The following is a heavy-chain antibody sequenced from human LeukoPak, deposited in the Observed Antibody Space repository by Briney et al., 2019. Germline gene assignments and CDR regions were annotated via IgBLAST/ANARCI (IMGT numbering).Heavy chain of an antibody. CDR2: IYYSGST. V-gene: IGHV4-59*11. D-gene: IGHD6-19*01. CDR1: GGSISSHY. Sequence: SETLSLTCTVSGGSISSHYWSWIRQPPGKGLEWIGYIYYSGSTNYNPSLKSRVTISVDTSKNQFSLKLSSVTAADTAVYYCARRGEGSGWFLYYYMDVWGKGTTVTISS. CDR3: ARRGEGSGWFLYYYMDV. J-gene: IGHJ6*03.